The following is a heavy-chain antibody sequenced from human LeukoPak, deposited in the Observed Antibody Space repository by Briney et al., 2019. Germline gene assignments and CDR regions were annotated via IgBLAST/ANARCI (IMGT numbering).Heavy chain of an antibody. CDR3: AKGSALTKSQLDL. J-gene: IGHJ5*02. Sequence: GGSLRLSCAASGFTFDDYAMHWVRQAPGKGLEWVSGISWDSGIIAYADSVKGRFTISRDNAKNSLYLQMNSLRAEDTALYYCAKGSALTKSQLDLWGQGTLVTVSS. V-gene: IGHV3-9*01. CDR1: GFTFDDYA. D-gene: IGHD1-1*01. CDR2: ISWDSGII.